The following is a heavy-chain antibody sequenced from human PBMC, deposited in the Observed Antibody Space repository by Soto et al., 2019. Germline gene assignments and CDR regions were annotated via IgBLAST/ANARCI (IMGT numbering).Heavy chain of an antibody. D-gene: IGHD2-15*01. CDR3: AKVTAATPGFDY. CDR2: ISYDGSNK. V-gene: IGHV3-30*18. J-gene: IGHJ4*02. CDR1: GFTFSSYG. Sequence: QVQLVESGGGVVQPGRSLRLSCAASGFTFSSYGMHWVRQAPGKGLEWVAVISYDGSNKYYADSVKGRFTISGDNSKNTLYLQMNSLRAEDTAVYYCAKVTAATPGFDYWGQGTLVTVSS.